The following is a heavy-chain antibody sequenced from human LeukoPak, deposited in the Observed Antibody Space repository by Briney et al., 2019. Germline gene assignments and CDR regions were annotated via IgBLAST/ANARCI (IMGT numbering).Heavy chain of an antibody. CDR3: ARFGVDYDMGV. Sequence: PSETLSLTCTVSGGPTSGYYWTWVRQPPGKGLEWIGQIHYSGRADYNPSLKSRITISVDTSKNQMSLKLTSVTAADTAIYYCARFGVDYDMGVWGQGTTVTVSS. V-gene: IGHV4-59*01. D-gene: IGHD3-16*01. CDR1: GGPTSGYY. J-gene: IGHJ6*02. CDR2: IHYSGRA.